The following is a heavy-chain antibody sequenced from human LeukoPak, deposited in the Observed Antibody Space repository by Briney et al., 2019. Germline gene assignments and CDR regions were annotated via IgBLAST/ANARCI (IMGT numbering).Heavy chain of an antibody. CDR2: ISSNSENR. D-gene: IGHD6-13*01. J-gene: IGHJ4*02. CDR1: GFTFDDYA. CDR3: AKAYSSSWYEGVFDY. V-gene: IGHV3-9*03. Sequence: GRSLRLSCAASGFTFDDYAMHWVRQAPGKGLEWVSGISSNSENRSYAESVKGRFTISRDDAKNSLFLQMNSLRAEDMALYYCAKAYSSSWYEGVFDYWGQGTLVTVSS.